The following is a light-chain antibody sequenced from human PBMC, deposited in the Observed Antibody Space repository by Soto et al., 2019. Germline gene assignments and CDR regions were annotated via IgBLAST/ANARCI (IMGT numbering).Light chain of an antibody. CDR3: SSYAGSNNFVV. J-gene: IGLJ2*01. CDR1: SSDVGGYNY. V-gene: IGLV2-8*01. Sequence: QSVLNQPPSASGSPGQSVTISCTGTSSDVGGYNYVSWYQQHPGKAPKLMIYEVSKRPSGVPDRFSGSKSGNTASLTVSGLQVENEADYYCSSYAGSNNFVVFGGGTQLTVL. CDR2: EVS.